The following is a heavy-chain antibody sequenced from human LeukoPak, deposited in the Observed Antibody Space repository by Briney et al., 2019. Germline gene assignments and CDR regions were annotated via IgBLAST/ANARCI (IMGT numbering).Heavy chain of an antibody. CDR3: ASRTYYYYGMDV. CDR2: ISSSSSTI. V-gene: IGHV3-48*03. CDR1: GFTFSSYE. Sequence: GGSLRLSCAASGFTFSSYEMNWVRQAPGKGLEWVSYISSSSSTIYYADSVKGRFTISRDNAKNSLSLQMNSLRAEDTAVYYCASRTYYYYGMDVWGQGTTVTVSS. J-gene: IGHJ6*02.